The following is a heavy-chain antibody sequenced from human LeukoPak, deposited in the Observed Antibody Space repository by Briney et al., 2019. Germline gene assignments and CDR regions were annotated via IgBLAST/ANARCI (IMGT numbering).Heavy chain of an antibody. J-gene: IGHJ5*02. Sequence: PSETLSLTCTVSGGSISSSSHSWGWIRQPPGKGLEWTGGIYYTGTTYYNPSLKSRVTISVDTSKNQFSLKLNSVTAADTAVYYCAQSLGSSNWIGNWFDPWGQGTLVTVSS. CDR3: AQSLGSSNWIGNWFDP. D-gene: IGHD6-13*01. CDR1: GGSISSSSHS. V-gene: IGHV4-39*01. CDR2: IYYTGTT.